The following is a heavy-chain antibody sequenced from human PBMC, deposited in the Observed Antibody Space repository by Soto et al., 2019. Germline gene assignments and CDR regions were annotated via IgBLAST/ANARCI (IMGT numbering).Heavy chain of an antibody. CDR1: GFTFSSYG. CDR2: IWYDGSNK. CDR3: ASSLSGDYFDY. Sequence: GGSLRLSCAASGFTFSSYGMHWVRQAPGKGLEWVAVIWYDGSNKYYADSVKGRFTISRDNSKTTLYLQMNSLRAEDTAVYYCASSLSGDYFDYWGQGTLVTVSS. V-gene: IGHV3-33*01. J-gene: IGHJ4*02. D-gene: IGHD6-25*01.